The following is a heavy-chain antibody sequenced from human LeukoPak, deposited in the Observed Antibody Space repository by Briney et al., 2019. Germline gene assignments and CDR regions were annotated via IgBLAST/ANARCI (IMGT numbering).Heavy chain of an antibody. CDR2: VNPNSGGT. Sequence: ASVKDSCQASGYTFTGYYIHWVRQAPGQGLEWMGWVNPNSGGTNYAQKFQGRVTMTRDTSISTAYMELSRLRSDDTAVYYCARGTDSSGWYGTVMDVWGQGTTVTVSS. CDR1: GYTFTGYY. D-gene: IGHD6-19*01. J-gene: IGHJ6*02. V-gene: IGHV1-2*02. CDR3: ARGTDSSGWYGTVMDV.